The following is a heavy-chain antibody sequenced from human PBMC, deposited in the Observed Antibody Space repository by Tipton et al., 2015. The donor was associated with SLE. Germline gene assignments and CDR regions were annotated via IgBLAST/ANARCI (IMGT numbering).Heavy chain of an antibody. CDR2: IYYRGNT. CDR1: GGSTTTYY. Sequence: TLSLTCTVSGGSTTTYYWSWIRQPPGKGLEWIGFIYYRGNTNYNPSLKSRVTISADTSKNQFFLNLSSVTAADTAVYYCARDKFGGPFDSLGQGTLVTVSS. D-gene: IGHD3-16*01. V-gene: IGHV4-59*01. J-gene: IGHJ4*02. CDR3: ARDKFGGPFDS.